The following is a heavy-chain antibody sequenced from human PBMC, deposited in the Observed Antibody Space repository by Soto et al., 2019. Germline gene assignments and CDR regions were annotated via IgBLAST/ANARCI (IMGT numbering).Heavy chain of an antibody. D-gene: IGHD3-22*01. J-gene: IGHJ5*02. V-gene: IGHV1-18*04. CDR2: ISAYNGNT. CDR1: GYTFTSYG. Sequence: ASVKVSCKASGYTFTSYGISWVRQAPGRGLEWMGWISAYNGNTNYAQKLQGRVTMTTDTSTSTAYMELRSLRSDDTAVYYCARDNGVVVITNWFDPWGQGTLVTVSS. CDR3: ARDNGVVVITNWFDP.